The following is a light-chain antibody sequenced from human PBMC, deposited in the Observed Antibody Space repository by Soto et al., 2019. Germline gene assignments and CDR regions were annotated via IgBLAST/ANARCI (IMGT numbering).Light chain of an antibody. CDR1: GSNIGAGYD. V-gene: IGLV1-40*01. J-gene: IGLJ3*02. Sequence: QSVLTQPPSVSGAPGQRVTISCSGGGSNIGAGYDVHWYQQLPEAAPKLLIYGNNIRPSGVPDRFSGSKSGTSASLAITGLKGDDEADYYCHSYDRSLSGSVFGVGTQLTVL. CDR3: HSYDRSLSGSV. CDR2: GNN.